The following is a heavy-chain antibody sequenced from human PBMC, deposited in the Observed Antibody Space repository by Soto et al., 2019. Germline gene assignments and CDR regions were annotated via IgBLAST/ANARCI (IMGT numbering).Heavy chain of an antibody. V-gene: IGHV3-23*01. CDR2: ISGSGGST. CDR1: GFTFSSYA. D-gene: IGHD4-17*01. J-gene: IGHJ4*02. Sequence: GGSLRLSCAASGFTFSSYAMSWVRQAPGKGLEWVSAISGSGGSTYYADSVKGRFTISRDNSKNTLYLQMNSLRAEDTAVYYCANLCGDYWTFDYWGQGTLVTVSS. CDR3: ANLCGDYWTFDY.